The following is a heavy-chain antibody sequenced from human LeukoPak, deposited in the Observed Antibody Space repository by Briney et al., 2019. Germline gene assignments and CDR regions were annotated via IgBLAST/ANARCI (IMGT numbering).Heavy chain of an antibody. V-gene: IGHV3-33*01. CDR3: ARDDLLLSYGVMDV. CDR1: GFTFSSYG. Sequence: GRSLRLSCAASGFTFSSYGMHWVRQAPGKGLEWVAVIWYDGSNKYYADSVKGRFTISRDNSMNTLYLQMNSLRAEDTAVYYCARDDLLLSYGVMDVWGQGTTVTVS. D-gene: IGHD5-18*01. CDR2: IWYDGSNK. J-gene: IGHJ6*02.